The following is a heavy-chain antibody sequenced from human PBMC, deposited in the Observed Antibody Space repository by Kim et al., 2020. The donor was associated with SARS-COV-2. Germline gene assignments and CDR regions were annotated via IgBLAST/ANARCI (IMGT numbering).Heavy chain of an antibody. J-gene: IGHJ4*02. Sequence: GGSLRLSCAASGFTLRSFWMHWVRQVPGKGLVWVARISGDGSTTTYADFVQGRFTISRDNAKNTLYLQLNSLTVEDTAVYHCARGGSGSYSPFDSWGQGTLVSVSS. D-gene: IGHD1-26*01. CDR1: GFTLRSFW. CDR2: ISGDGSTT. CDR3: ARGGSGSYSPFDS. V-gene: IGHV3-74*01.